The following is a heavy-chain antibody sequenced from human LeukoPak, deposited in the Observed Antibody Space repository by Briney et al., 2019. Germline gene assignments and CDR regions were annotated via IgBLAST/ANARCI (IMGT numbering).Heavy chain of an antibody. D-gene: IGHD3-3*01. CDR1: GFTFSSYW. Sequence: PGGSLRLSCAASGFTFSSYWMSWVRQAPGKGLEWVANIKQDGSEKYYVDSVKGRFTISRDNAKNSLYLQMNSLRAEDTAVYYCASGITIFGVAPNRDYWGQGTLVTVSS. CDR3: ASGITIFGVAPNRDY. V-gene: IGHV3-7*01. J-gene: IGHJ4*02. CDR2: IKQDGSEK.